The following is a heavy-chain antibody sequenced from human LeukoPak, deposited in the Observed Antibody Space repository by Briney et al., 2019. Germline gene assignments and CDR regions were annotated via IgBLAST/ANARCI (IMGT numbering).Heavy chain of an antibody. V-gene: IGHV1-69*05. D-gene: IGHD3-22*01. Sequence: SVKVSCKASGYTFSSYAISWVRQAPGQGLEWMGGIIPIFGTANYAQKFQGRVTITTDESTSTAYMELSSLRSEDTAVYYCASPYYDSSGYYYLVYWGQGTLVTVSS. J-gene: IGHJ4*02. CDR1: GYTFSSYA. CDR2: IIPIFGTA. CDR3: ASPYYDSSGYYYLVY.